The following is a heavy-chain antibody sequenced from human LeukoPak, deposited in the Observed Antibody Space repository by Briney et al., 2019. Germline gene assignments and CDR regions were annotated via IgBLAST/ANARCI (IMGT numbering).Heavy chain of an antibody. D-gene: IGHD3-10*01. V-gene: IGHV3-53*01. CDR2: INSGGTT. CDR1: GFTVSGHY. CDR3: ARNKGVYGSGSYDN. J-gene: IGHJ4*02. Sequence: GGSLRLSCAASGFTVSGHYWSWVRQAPGKGLEWVSQINSGGTTYYADSAKGRFTISRDNSKNTLYLQMNSLGAEDTAVYHCARNKGVYGSGSYDNWGPGTLVTVSS.